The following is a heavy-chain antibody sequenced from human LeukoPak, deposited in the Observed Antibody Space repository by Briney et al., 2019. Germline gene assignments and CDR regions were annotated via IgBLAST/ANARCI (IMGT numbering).Heavy chain of an antibody. D-gene: IGHD2-2*01. CDR2: IYYSGST. CDR1: GGSISSYY. Sequence: SETLSLTCTASGGSISSYYWSWIRQPPGKGLEWIGYIYYSGSTNYNPSLKSRVKISVDTSKNQFSLKLSSVTAADTAVYYCARGSTSSLWYFEYWGQGTLVTVSS. J-gene: IGHJ4*02. V-gene: IGHV4-59*08. CDR3: ARGSTSSLWYFEY.